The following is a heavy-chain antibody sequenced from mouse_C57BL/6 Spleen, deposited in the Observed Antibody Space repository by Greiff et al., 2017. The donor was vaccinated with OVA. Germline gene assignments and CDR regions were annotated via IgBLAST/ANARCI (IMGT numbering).Heavy chain of an antibody. D-gene: IGHD2-5*01. CDR2: ILPGSGST. V-gene: IGHV1-9*01. CDR3: ASNPYYSNYGYAMDY. Sequence: VQLQQSGAELMKPGASVKLSCKATGYTFTGYWIEWVKQRPGHGLEWIGEILPGSGSTTYNEKFKGKATFTADTSSNTAYMQLSSLTTEDSAIYYCASNPYYSNYGYAMDYWGQGTSVTVSS. J-gene: IGHJ4*01. CDR1: GYTFTGYW.